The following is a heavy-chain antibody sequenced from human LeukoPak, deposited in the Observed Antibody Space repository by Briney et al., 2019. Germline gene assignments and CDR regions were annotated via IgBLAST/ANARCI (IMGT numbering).Heavy chain of an antibody. CDR3: ARDQEAFDY. CDR2: IYPRDGST. V-gene: IGHV1-46*01. Sequence: ASVNVSCKASGYTFTSNYIHWVRQAPGQGLEWMGMIYPRDGSTSYAQKFQGRVTVTRDTSTSTVHMELSGLRSEDTAVYYCARDQEAFDYWGQGTLVTVSS. CDR1: GYTFTSNY. J-gene: IGHJ4*02.